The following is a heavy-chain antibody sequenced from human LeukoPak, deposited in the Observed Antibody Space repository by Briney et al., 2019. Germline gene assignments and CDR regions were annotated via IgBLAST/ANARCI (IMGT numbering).Heavy chain of an antibody. D-gene: IGHD6-6*01. Sequence: ASVKVSCKASGYTFTSYDINWVRQATGQGLEWMGWMNPNSGNTGYAQEFQGRVTMTRNTSISTAYMELSSLRSEDTAVYYCARGPGGRIAARLLGYWGQGTLVTVSS. CDR1: GYTFTSYD. V-gene: IGHV1-8*01. J-gene: IGHJ4*02. CDR2: MNPNSGNT. CDR3: ARGPGGRIAARLLGY.